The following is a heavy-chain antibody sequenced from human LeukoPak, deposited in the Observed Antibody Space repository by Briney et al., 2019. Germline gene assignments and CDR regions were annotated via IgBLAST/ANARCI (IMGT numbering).Heavy chain of an antibody. CDR3: ARGGRSIFGVADY. Sequence: ASVKVSCKASGYTFTDYYMHWVRQAPGQGLEWMGWINPNSGGTNYAQKFQGRVTMTRDTSISTAYMELSRVRSDDTAVYYCARGGRSIFGVADYWGQGTLVTVSS. D-gene: IGHD3-3*01. CDR2: INPNSGGT. J-gene: IGHJ4*02. V-gene: IGHV1-2*02. CDR1: GYTFTDYY.